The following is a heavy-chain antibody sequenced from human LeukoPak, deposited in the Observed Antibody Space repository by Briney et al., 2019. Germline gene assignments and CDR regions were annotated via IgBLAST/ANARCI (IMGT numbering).Heavy chain of an antibody. J-gene: IGHJ5*02. D-gene: IGHD6-13*01. CDR3: ASVWQPDNWFDP. Sequence: ASVKVSCKVSGYTVIELSMHWVRQSPGKGLEWMGGFHPEDGETIYAQKFQGRVTMTEDTSTATAYMELSSLRSEDTAVYYCASVWQPDNWFDPWGQGTLVTVSS. CDR2: FHPEDGET. CDR1: GYTVIELS. V-gene: IGHV1-24*01.